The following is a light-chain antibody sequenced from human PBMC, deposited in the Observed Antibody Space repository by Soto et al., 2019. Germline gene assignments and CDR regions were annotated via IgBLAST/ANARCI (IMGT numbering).Light chain of an antibody. CDR3: QQYGYSLWS. Sequence: EVVLTQSPGTLSLSPGERATLSCRASQTVSSSYLAWYQQTPGQAPRLLIYGASRRATGIPDRFSGSGTETDFTLIISRLEPEDFAVYYCQQYGYSLWSFGQGTKVDIK. CDR1: QTVSSSY. J-gene: IGKJ1*01. V-gene: IGKV3-20*01. CDR2: GAS.